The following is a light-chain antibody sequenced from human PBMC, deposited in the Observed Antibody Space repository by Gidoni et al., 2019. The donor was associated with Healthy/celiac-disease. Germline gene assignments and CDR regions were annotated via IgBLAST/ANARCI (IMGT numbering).Light chain of an antibody. CDR1: PDISNY. CDR2: DAS. Sequence: IQMTQSPSSLSASPGDRGTITCEASPDISNYLTWYQQKPGKAPKLLIYDASNLETGVPSRFSGSGSGTDFTFTISSLQPEDIATYYCQQCDNLPLTFGGGTKVEIK. V-gene: IGKV1-33*01. CDR3: QQCDNLPLT. J-gene: IGKJ4*01.